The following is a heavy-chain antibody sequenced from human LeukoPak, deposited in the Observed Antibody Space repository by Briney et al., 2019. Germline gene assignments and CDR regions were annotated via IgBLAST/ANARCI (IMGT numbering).Heavy chain of an antibody. CDR3: ARREGIAAAGFRRSRTQFDY. CDR1: GFTFSSYS. J-gene: IGHJ4*02. CDR2: ISSSSSYI. D-gene: IGHD6-13*01. V-gene: IGHV3-21*01. Sequence: GGSLRLSCAASGFTFSSYSMNWVRQAPGKGLEWVSSISSSSSYIYYADSVKGRFTISRDNAKNSLYLQMNSLRAEDTAVYYCARREGIAAAGFRRSRTQFDYWGQGTLVTVSS.